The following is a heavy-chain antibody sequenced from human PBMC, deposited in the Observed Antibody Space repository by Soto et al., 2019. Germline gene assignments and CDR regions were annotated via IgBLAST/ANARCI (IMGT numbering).Heavy chain of an antibody. Sequence: QVQLVQSGAEVKKPGASVKVSCKASGYTFTGYYMHWVRQAPGQGLEWMGWINPNSGGTNYAQKLQGRVTMTRDTYLSTAYMELSRLRSDDTGVFYCAVVVGPAGHYYYGMDVWGQGTTVNGSS. V-gene: IGHV1-2*02. CDR1: GYTFTGYY. J-gene: IGHJ6*02. D-gene: IGHD2-2*01. CDR2: INPNSGGT. CDR3: AVVVGPAGHYYYGMDV.